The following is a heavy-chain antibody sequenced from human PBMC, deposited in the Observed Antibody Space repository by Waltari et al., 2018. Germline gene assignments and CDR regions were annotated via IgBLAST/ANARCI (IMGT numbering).Heavy chain of an antibody. J-gene: IGHJ4*02. CDR3: ARGPPRCGPAAIVRGISGDY. V-gene: IGHV1-8*01. D-gene: IGHD2-2*01. CDR1: GYTFTSYD. CDR2: MNPNRGNT. Sequence: QVQLVQSGAEVKKPGASVKVSCKASGYTFTSYDINWVRQATGQGLEWMGWMNPNRGNTGYVQKIQGRVTMTRNTAISTADKELSSLRSEDTAVYYWARGPPRCGPAAIVRGISGDYWGQGTLVTVSS.